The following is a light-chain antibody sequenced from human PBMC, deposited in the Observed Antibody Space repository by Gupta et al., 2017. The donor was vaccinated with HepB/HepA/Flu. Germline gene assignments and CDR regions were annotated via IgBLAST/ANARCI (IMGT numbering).Light chain of an antibody. Sequence: QSVLTQPPSVSGAPGPRVTLSCTGISSNIGAGYDVHWYQQLPGTAPNLLIYGNANRPSGVPDRFSGSKSGTSASLAITGLQAEDEADYYCQSYDSSLTGSVFGGGTKLTVL. CDR2: GNA. CDR1: SSNIGAGYD. J-gene: IGLJ2*01. CDR3: QSYDSSLTGSV. V-gene: IGLV1-40*01.